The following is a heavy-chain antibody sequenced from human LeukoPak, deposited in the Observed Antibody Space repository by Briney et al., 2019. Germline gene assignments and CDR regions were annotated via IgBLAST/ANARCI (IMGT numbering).Heavy chain of an antibody. Sequence: VASVRVSCKASGYTFTDYYMHWVRQAPGEGLEWMGGFDPEDVETIYAQKFQGRVTMTEDTSTDTAYMELSSLKSEDTAVYYCASLNDEVPGDEGGVFSKFFFDWWGQGTLVTVSS. V-gene: IGHV1-24*01. D-gene: IGHD3-10*01. CDR1: GYTFTDYY. CDR3: ASLNDEVPGDEGGVFSKFFFDW. CDR2: FDPEDVET. J-gene: IGHJ4*02.